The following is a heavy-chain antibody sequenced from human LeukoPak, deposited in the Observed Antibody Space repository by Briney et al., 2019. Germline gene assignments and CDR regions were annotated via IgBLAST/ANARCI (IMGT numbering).Heavy chain of an antibody. V-gene: IGHV3-53*01. J-gene: IGHJ4*02. CDR1: GFTVSSNY. CDR3: AKRRAVAGQYYFDY. CDR2: IYSGGTT. D-gene: IGHD6-19*01. Sequence: GGSLRLSCAASGFTVSSNYMSWVRQAPGKGLEWVSVIYSGGTTYYADSVKGRFTISRDNSKNTLYLQMNSLRAEDTAVYYCAKRRAVAGQYYFDYWGQGTLVTVSS.